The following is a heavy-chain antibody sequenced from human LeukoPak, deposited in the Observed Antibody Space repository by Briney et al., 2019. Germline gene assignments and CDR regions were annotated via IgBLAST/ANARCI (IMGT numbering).Heavy chain of an antibody. CDR3: ARVLRYCSGGNCYSGGLGYMDV. J-gene: IGHJ6*03. D-gene: IGHD2-15*01. V-gene: IGHV4-38-2*02. Sequence: SETLSLTCTVSGYSISSGYYWGWIRQPPGKGLEWIGSIYHSGSTYYNPSLKSRVTISVDTSKNQFSLKLSSVTAADTAVYYCARVLRYCSGGNCYSGGLGYMDVWGKGTTVTVSS. CDR1: GYSISSGYY. CDR2: IYHSGST.